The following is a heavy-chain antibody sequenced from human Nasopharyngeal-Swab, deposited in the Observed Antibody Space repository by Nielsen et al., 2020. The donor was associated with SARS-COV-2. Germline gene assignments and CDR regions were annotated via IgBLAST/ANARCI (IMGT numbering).Heavy chain of an antibody. D-gene: IGHD6-6*01. CDR3: AREVRGIAARPYSDYYYGMDV. J-gene: IGHJ6*02. CDR2: IYYSGST. V-gene: IGHV4-59*01. Sequence: RQAPGKGLEWIGYIYYSGSTNYNPSLKSRVTISVDTSKNQFSLKLSSVTAADTAVYYCAREVRGIAARPYSDYYYGMDVWGQGTTVTVS.